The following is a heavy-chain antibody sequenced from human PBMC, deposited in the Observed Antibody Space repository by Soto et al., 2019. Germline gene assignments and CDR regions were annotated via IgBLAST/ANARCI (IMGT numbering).Heavy chain of an antibody. CDR3: AGNSRLRYYHGMDV. V-gene: IGHV4-30-4*01. CDR2: IYYSGST. J-gene: IGHJ6*02. Sequence: PSETLSLTCTVSGGSISSGDYYWSWVRQPPGKGLEWIGYIYYSGSTYYNTSLKSRVTISVDTSKNQFSLKLSSVTAADTAVYYCAGNSRLRYYHGMDVWGQGTTVTVSS. CDR1: GGSISSGDYY.